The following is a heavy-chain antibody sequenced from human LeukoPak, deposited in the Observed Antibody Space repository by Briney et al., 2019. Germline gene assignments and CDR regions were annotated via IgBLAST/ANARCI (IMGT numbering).Heavy chain of an antibody. CDR3: ASDLQWTLWY. V-gene: IGHV3-7*01. J-gene: IGHJ4*02. Sequence: GGSLRLSCAAPGFTFSSYWMSWVRQAPGKGPEWVANIKQDGSEKYYVDSVKGRFTISRDNAKNSLYLQMNSLRAEDTAVYYCASDLQWTLWYWGQGTLVTVSS. CDR1: GFTFSSYW. CDR2: IKQDGSEK. D-gene: IGHD4-11*01.